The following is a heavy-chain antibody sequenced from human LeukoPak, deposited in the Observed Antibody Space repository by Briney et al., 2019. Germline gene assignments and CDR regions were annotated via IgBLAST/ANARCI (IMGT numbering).Heavy chain of an antibody. J-gene: IGHJ3*02. CDR1: GGSISSSSYY. Sequence: SETLSLTYTVSGGSISSSSYYWGWIRQPPGKGLEWIGSIYYSGSTYYNPSLKSRVTISVDTSKNQFSLKLSSVTAADTAVYYCARNVLRFLEWVGDAFDIWGQGTMVTVSS. CDR3: ARNVLRFLEWVGDAFDI. V-gene: IGHV4-39*07. D-gene: IGHD3-3*01. CDR2: IYYSGST.